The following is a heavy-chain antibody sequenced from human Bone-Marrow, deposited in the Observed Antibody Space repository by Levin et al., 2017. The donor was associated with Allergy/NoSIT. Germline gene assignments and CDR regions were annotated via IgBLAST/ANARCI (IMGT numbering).Heavy chain of an antibody. Sequence: SETLSLTCAVYGGSLSDDYWSWIRQPPGKGLEWIGEINHSGSTNYNPSLKSRVTISLDTSKNQFSLRLTSVTAPEPAEYYCARNGYYSIDYWGQGSLVTVSS. CDR1: GGSLSDDY. CDR2: INHSGST. D-gene: IGHD3-3*01. V-gene: IGHV4-34*01. CDR3: ARNGYYSIDY. J-gene: IGHJ4*02.